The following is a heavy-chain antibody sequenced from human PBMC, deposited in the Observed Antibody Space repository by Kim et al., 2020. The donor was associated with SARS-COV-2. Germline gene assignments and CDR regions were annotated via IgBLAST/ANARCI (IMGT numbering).Heavy chain of an antibody. D-gene: IGHD6-13*01. J-gene: IGHJ6*02. Sequence: SVKGRFTISRDNSKNKLYLQMNSLRAEDTAVYYCANGGYSSSWDYYGMDVWGQGTTVTVSS. CDR3: ANGGYSSSWDYYGMDV. V-gene: IGHV3-23*01.